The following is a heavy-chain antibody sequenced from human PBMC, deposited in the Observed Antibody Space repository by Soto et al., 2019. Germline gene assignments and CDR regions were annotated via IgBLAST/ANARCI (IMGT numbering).Heavy chain of an antibody. J-gene: IGHJ4*02. CDR2: MNPNSGNT. CDR3: AKCSINYYGSSDYYPHTDY. D-gene: IGHD3-22*01. V-gene: IGHV1-8*02. Sequence: ASVKVSCKASGYTFTSYDINWVRQATGQGLEWMGWMNPNSGNTGYAQKFQGRVTMTRNTSISTAYMELSSLRSEDTAVYYCAKCSINYYGSSDYYPHTDYWGQGTLVTVSS. CDR1: GYTFTSYD.